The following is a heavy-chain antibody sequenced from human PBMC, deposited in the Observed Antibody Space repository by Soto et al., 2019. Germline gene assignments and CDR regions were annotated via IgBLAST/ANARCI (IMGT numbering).Heavy chain of an antibody. J-gene: IGHJ6*02. V-gene: IGHV3-23*01. CDR3: AKDPPWTVGPLAMDV. CDR2: FSGSGGNI. CDR1: GFTFSTHA. D-gene: IGHD2-2*01. Sequence: GGSLRLSCVASGFTFSTHAMSWVRQAPGKGLEWVSTFSGSGGNIYYAESVKGRLTISRDDSKNTLYLQMNSLRVEDTAVYYCAKDPPWTVGPLAMDVWGQGTTVTVSS.